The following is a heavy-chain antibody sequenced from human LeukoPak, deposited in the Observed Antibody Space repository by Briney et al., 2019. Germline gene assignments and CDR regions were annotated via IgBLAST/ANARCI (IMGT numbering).Heavy chain of an antibody. CDR1: GFIFSSSA. CDR2: LTNSGGST. J-gene: IGHJ4*02. D-gene: IGHD6-19*01. Sequence: GGSLRLCCAASGFIFSSSALSWVRQAPGKGLEWVSALTNSGGSTYYADSVRGRFTISRDNSKNTLYLQMNSLRAEDTAVYYCAKDLSSGWYMNYFDSWGQGTLVTVSS. V-gene: IGHV3-23*01. CDR3: AKDLSSGWYMNYFDS.